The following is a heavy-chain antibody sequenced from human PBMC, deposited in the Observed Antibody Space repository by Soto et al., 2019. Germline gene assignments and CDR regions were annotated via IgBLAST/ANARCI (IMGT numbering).Heavy chain of an antibody. D-gene: IGHD1-26*01. CDR2: IYYSGST. V-gene: IGHV4-31*01. Sequence: QVQLQESGPGLVKPSQTLSLTCTVSGGSISSGGYYWSWIRQHPGKGLEWIGYIYYSGSTYYNTSLKSVFTISVDTSKNQFSLKLSSVTAADTAVYYCAREGGIVGATVADYWGLGTLVTVSS. CDR1: GGSISSGGYY. CDR3: AREGGIVGATVADY. J-gene: IGHJ4*02.